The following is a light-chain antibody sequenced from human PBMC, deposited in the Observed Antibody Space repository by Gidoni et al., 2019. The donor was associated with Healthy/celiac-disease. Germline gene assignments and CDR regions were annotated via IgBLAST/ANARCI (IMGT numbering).Light chain of an antibody. V-gene: IGKV3-20*01. CDR3: QQYGSSPRT. CDR1: QSVSSSY. Sequence: IVLTQSPRTLSLSPGERATLSCTASQSVSSSYLAWYQQKPGQAPRLLIYGASSRATGIPDRFSGSGSGTDFTLTISRLEPEDFAVYYCQQYGSSPRTFGQGTKVEIK. CDR2: GAS. J-gene: IGKJ1*01.